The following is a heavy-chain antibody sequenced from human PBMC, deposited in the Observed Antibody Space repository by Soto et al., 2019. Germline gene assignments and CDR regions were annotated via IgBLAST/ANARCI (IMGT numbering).Heavy chain of an antibody. J-gene: IGHJ6*02. Sequence: PGESLKISCKGSGYSFTSYWIGWVRQMPGKGLEWMGIIYPGDSDTRYSPSFQGQVTISADKSIGTAYLQWSSLKASDTAMYYCARPRSEDTIFGVVITYYYGMDVWGQGTTVTVSS. V-gene: IGHV5-51*01. D-gene: IGHD3-3*01. CDR1: GYSFTSYW. CDR2: IYPGDSDT. CDR3: ARPRSEDTIFGVVITYYYGMDV.